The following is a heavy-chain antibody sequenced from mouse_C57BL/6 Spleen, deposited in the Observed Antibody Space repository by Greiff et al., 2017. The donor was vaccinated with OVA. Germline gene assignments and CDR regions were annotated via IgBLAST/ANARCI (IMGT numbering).Heavy chain of an antibody. D-gene: IGHD1-1*01. Sequence: EVQLQQSGTVLARPGASVKMSCKTSGYTFTSYWMHWVKQRPGQGLEWIGAIYPGNSDTSYNQKFKGKAKLTAVTSASTAYMELSSLTNEDSAVNDCTRSNQFYGSSRGYAMDYWGQGTSVTVSS. CDR3: TRSNQFYGSSRGYAMDY. V-gene: IGHV1-5*01. J-gene: IGHJ4*01. CDR2: IYPGNSDT. CDR1: GYTFTSYW.